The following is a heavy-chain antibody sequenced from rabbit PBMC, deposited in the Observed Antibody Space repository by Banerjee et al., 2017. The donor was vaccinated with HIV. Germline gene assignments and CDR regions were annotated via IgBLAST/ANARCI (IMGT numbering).Heavy chain of an antibody. J-gene: IGHJ4*01. CDR2: IAPGSSGST. V-gene: IGHV1S45*01. CDR1: GFSFSNSYY. CDR3: ARDLTGVIGWNFNL. Sequence: QQQLVESGGDLVKPEGSLTLTCTASGFSFSNSYYMCWVRQAPGKGLEWIACIAPGSSGSTYYASWAKGRFTISKTSSTTVTLQMTSLTAADTATYFCARDLTGVIGWNFNLWGPGTLVTVS. D-gene: IGHD1-1*01.